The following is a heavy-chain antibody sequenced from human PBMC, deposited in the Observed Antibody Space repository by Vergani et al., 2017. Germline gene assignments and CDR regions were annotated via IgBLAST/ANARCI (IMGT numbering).Heavy chain of an antibody. CDR1: GFTFSSYS. J-gene: IGHJ4*02. CDR2: ISSSSSYI. CDR3: ARLSYDTTPYLQGGYDC. V-gene: IGHV3-21*01. Sequence: EVQLVESGGGLVKRGGSLRLSCAASGFTFSSYSMNWVRQAPGKGLEWVSSISSSSSYIHYSDSLKGRFTISRDNAKSSLYLHMNSLRAEDTGFYYCARLSYDTTPYLQGGYDCWGQGTLVSVSS. D-gene: IGHD3-22*01.